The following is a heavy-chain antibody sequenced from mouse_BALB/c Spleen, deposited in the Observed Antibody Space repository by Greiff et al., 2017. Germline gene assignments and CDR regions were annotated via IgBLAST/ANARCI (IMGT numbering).Heavy chain of an antibody. V-gene: IGHV1-87*01. CDR3: AREVIKLYAMDY. CDR2: IYPGDGDT. CDR1: GYTFTSYW. J-gene: IGHJ4*01. D-gene: IGHD2-4*01. Sequence: QVQLKQSGAELARPGASVKLSCKASGYTFTSYWMQWVKQRPGQGLEWIGAIYPGDGDTRYTQKFKGKATLTADKSSSTAYMQLSSLASEDSAVYYCAREVIKLYAMDYWGQGTSVTVSS.